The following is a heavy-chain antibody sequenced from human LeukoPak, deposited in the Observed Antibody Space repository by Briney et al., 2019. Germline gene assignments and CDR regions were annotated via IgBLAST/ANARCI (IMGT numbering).Heavy chain of an antibody. CDR3: ARDPSVNNAIGYKLFDH. J-gene: IGHJ5*02. V-gene: IGHV3-74*01. CDR2: SNSDGSVR. CDR1: GFGFSSHW. Sequence: GESLRLSCAASGFGFSSHWMHWVRQAPGKGLVWVSRSNSDGSVRNYADSVEGRFIISRDNAKNTLYLQMNNLGAEDTAVYFCARDPSVNNAIGYKLFDHWGQGALVTVSS. D-gene: IGHD2/OR15-2a*01.